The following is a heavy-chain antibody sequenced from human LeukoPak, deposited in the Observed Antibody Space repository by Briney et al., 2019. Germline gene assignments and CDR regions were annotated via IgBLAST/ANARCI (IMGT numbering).Heavy chain of an antibody. D-gene: IGHD5-18*01. V-gene: IGHV3-33*01. Sequence: QPGRSLRLSCTASGFTFSTYGMYWVRQAPGKGLEWLAGIWFDGTNEYYADSAKGRFTISRDNSKNTLYLQMNGLRAEDTAVFYCARGRGHSLMNPNFDYWGQGTLVTVSS. CDR2: IWFDGTNE. CDR3: ARGRGHSLMNPNFDY. J-gene: IGHJ4*02. CDR1: GFTFSTYG.